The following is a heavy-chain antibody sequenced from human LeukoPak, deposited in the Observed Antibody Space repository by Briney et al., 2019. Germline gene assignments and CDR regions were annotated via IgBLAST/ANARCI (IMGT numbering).Heavy chain of an antibody. J-gene: IGHJ1*01. V-gene: IGHV3-74*01. CDR1: GFTFSRYW. Sequence: GGSLRLSCEASGFTFSRYWMHWVRQAPGKGLVWVSRIKSDGKTNYADSVKGRFTVSRDNAKNTVSLQMDSLRAEDTGVYYCARAPSEVGGYYPEYFRHWGQGTLVTVSS. CDR3: ARAPSEVGGYYPEYFRH. D-gene: IGHD3-22*01. CDR2: IKSDGKT.